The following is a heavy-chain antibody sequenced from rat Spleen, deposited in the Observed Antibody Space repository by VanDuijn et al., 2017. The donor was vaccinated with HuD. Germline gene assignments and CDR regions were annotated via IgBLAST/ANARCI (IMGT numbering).Heavy chain of an antibody. CDR2: ISTGGST. D-gene: IGHD1-12*01. J-gene: IGHJ2*01. CDR1: GFTFSNYH. CDR3: TRGYYYYDEYFDY. V-gene: IGHV5-25*01. Sequence: EVQLVESGGGLVQPGRSMKLSCAASGFTFSNYHMAWVRQAPTKGLEWVASISTGGSTYYPDSVKGRFTISRDNAKSTLYLQMNSLRSEDTATYYCTRGYYYYDEYFDYWGQGVMVTVSS.